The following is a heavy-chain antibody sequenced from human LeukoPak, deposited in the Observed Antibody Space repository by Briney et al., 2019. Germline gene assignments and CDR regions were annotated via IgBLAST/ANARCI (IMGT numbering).Heavy chain of an antibody. CDR1: GFTFSSFS. CDR3: ARSLLLGTSVDY. D-gene: IGHD3-22*01. Sequence: GGSLRLSCAASGFTFSSFSMNWVRQAPGKGLEWVSYISGSSSTVYYADSVKGRFTISRDNAKNSLYLQMNSLRDEDTAVYYCARSLLLGTSVDYWGQGTLVTVSS. J-gene: IGHJ4*02. CDR2: ISGSSSTV. V-gene: IGHV3-48*02.